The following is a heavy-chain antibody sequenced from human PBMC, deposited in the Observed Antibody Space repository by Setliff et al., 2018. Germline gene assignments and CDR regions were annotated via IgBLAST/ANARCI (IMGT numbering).Heavy chain of an antibody. Sequence: GASVKVSCKASGGSFSTYAISWARQAPGQGLEWMGVIIPIFGTTNYAQKFQGRVTITADKSTSTAYMELSSLRSEDTAVYYCARGGRGYSYGPRKFPFDYWGQGTLVTVSS. CDR3: ARGGRGYSYGPRKFPFDY. V-gene: IGHV1-69*06. CDR2: IIPIFGTT. CDR1: GGSFSTYA. D-gene: IGHD5-18*01. J-gene: IGHJ4*02.